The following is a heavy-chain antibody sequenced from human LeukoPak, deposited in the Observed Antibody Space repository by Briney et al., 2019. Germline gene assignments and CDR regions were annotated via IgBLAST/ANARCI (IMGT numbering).Heavy chain of an antibody. Sequence: GGSLRLSCAASGFTFSSYSMNWVRQAPGKGLEWVSSISSSSSYINYADSVKGRFTISRDNSKNTLYLQMNSLRAEDTAVYYCAKTPYSSGWTNWFDPWGQGTLVTVSS. CDR2: ISSSSSYI. V-gene: IGHV3-21*04. CDR3: AKTPYSSGWTNWFDP. J-gene: IGHJ5*02. CDR1: GFTFSSYS. D-gene: IGHD6-19*01.